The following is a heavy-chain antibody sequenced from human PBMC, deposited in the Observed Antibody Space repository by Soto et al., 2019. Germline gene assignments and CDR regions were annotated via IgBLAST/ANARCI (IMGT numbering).Heavy chain of an antibody. CDR2: IKQDGSEK. CDR1: GFTFSSYW. Sequence: EVQLVESGGGLVQPGGSLRLSCAASGFTFSSYWMSWVRQAPGKGLEWVANIKQDGSEKYYVDSVKGRFTISRDNAKNSLYLQMNSLRAGDTAVYYCARAREYQLLDYWGQGTLVTVSS. J-gene: IGHJ4*02. D-gene: IGHD2-2*01. CDR3: ARAREYQLLDY. V-gene: IGHV3-7*01.